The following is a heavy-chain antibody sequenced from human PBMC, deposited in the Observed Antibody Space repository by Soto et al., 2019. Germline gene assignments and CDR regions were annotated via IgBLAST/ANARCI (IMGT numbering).Heavy chain of an antibody. Sequence: PSETLSLACTVSGGSISSGGYYWSWIRQHPGKGLEWIGYIYYSGSTYYNPSLKSRVTISVDTSKNQFSLKLSSVTAADTAVYNCARDDSGFSGSHYIDYFNYWGQ. V-gene: IGHV4-31*03. CDR3: ARDDSGFSGSHYIDYFNY. CDR2: IYYSGST. J-gene: IGHJ4*02. CDR1: GGSISSGGYY. D-gene: IGHD1-26*01.